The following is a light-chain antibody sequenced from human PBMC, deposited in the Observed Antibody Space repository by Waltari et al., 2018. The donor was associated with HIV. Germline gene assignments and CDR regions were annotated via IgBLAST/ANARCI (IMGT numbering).Light chain of an antibody. V-gene: IGLV3-25*03. CDR3: QSADSSGTYVV. J-gene: IGLJ2*01. Sequence: CSGDALPKQYAYWYQQKPGQAPVLVIYKDSERPSGIPERFSGSSSGTTVTLTISGVQAEDEADYYCQSADSSGTYVVFGGGTKLTVL. CDR2: KDS. CDR1: ALPKQY.